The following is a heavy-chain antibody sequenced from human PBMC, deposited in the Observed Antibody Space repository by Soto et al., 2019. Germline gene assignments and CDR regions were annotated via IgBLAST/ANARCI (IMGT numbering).Heavy chain of an antibody. CDR2: INSAGSII. Sequence: LRLSCADSGFTPSRLSMNWVRQAPGKGLEWISYINSAGSIIYYADSVKGRFTISRDNAKNSLYLQMNSLRDEDTAVYYCARVVVVIPPGYYYAMDVWGQGTTVTVSS. D-gene: IGHD3-22*01. V-gene: IGHV3-48*02. CDR3: ARVVVVIPPGYYYAMDV. J-gene: IGHJ6*02. CDR1: GFTPSRLS.